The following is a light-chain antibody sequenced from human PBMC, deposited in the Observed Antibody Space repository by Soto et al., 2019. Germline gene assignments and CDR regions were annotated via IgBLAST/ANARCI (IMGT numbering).Light chain of an antibody. Sequence: EIALTQAPGTLSLSPVERATLSCRASQSLSSSYLAWYQQKPGQAPRLLIYDASNRATGIPDRFSGSGSGTDFTLTISRLEPEDFAVYFCQQYGSSPRTFGQGTKVDIK. J-gene: IGKJ1*01. CDR1: QSLSSSY. V-gene: IGKV3-20*01. CDR2: DAS. CDR3: QQYGSSPRT.